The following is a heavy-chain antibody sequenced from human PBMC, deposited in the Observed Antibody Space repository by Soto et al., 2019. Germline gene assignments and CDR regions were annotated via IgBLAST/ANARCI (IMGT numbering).Heavy chain of an antibody. V-gene: IGHV4-31*03. Sequence: SETLSLTCTVSGGSISNGNYYWSWIRQHPEKGLEWIGYIDYRGTTHYNPSLESRVTISVDTSNNQFSLNLSSVTAADTAVYYCAREVKVPAAADAFDIWGQGTMVNVSS. J-gene: IGHJ3*02. CDR2: IDYRGTT. CDR3: AREVKVPAAADAFDI. CDR1: GGSISNGNYY. D-gene: IGHD2-2*01.